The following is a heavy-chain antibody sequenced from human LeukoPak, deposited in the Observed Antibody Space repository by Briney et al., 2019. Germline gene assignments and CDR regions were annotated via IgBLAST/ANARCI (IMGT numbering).Heavy chain of an antibody. J-gene: IGHJ5*02. CDR1: GGSISSNSYY. Sequence: SETLSLTCTVSGGSISSNSYYWAWIRQPPGKGLEWIGSIFYSGSTYYNPSLKSRVTISVDTSKNQFSLKVNSVTAADTAVYYCARQRWDLTTYNWFDPRGQGTLVTVSS. D-gene: IGHD4-17*01. CDR2: IFYSGST. CDR3: ARQRWDLTTYNWFDP. V-gene: IGHV4-39*01.